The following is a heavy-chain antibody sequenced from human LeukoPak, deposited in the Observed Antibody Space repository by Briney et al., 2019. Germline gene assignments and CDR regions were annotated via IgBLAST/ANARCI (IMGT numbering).Heavy chain of an antibody. CDR2: INHSGNT. D-gene: IGHD6-19*01. V-gene: IGHV4-34*01. CDR3: ARGQRVAGDPYDY. CDR1: GGSFSGYY. J-gene: IGHJ4*02. Sequence: SETLSLTCAVYGGSFSGYYWTWIRQPPGKGLEWIGEINHSGNTNYIPSHKSRVTISVDTSKNQFSLNLSSVTAADTAVYYCARGQRVAGDPYDYWGQGTLVTVSS.